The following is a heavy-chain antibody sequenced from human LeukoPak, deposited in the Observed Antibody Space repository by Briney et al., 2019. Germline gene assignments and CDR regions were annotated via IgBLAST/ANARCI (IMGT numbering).Heavy chain of an antibody. J-gene: IGHJ4*02. D-gene: IGHD5-18*01. V-gene: IGHV3-74*01. CDR3: ARDRASDTAKPFDY. Sequence: GGSLRLSCAASGLTFSSCWMHWVRQAPGKGLVWVSRINSDGSTTNYADSVKGRFTVSRDNAKNTLYLQMNSLRAEDTAVYYCARDRASDTAKPFDYWGQGTLVTVSS. CDR1: GLTFSSCW. CDR2: INSDGSTT.